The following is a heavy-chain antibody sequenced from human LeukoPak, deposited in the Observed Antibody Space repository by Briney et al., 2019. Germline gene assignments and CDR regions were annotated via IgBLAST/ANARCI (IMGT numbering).Heavy chain of an antibody. CDR1: GFTFSSYG. J-gene: IGHJ4*02. CDR2: ISYDGSNR. D-gene: IGHD6-13*01. CDR3: AKGYSSSWSRYFDY. V-gene: IGHV3-30*18. Sequence: GGSLRLSCAASGFTFSSYGMQWVRQAPGKGPEWVAVISYDGSNRYYADSVKGRFTISRDNSKNTLYLQMNSLRAEDTTVYYCAKGYSSSWSRYFDYWGQGTLVTVSS.